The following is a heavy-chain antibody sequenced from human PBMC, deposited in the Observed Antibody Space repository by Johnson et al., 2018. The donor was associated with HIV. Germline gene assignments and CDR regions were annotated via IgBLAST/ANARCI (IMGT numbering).Heavy chain of an antibody. Sequence: QVQLVESGGGVVKPGGSLRLSCAASGFTFNDYYMSWIRQAPGKGLEWLSYISTSGATIYYADSVKGRFTISRDNSKNALYLQMNSLRAEDTAVYYCARAGRWASSPLPFDIGGQGTMVTVTS. V-gene: IGHV3-11*01. CDR2: ISTSGATI. D-gene: IGHD2-15*01. CDR1: GFTFNDYY. J-gene: IGHJ3*02. CDR3: ARAGRWASSPLPFDI.